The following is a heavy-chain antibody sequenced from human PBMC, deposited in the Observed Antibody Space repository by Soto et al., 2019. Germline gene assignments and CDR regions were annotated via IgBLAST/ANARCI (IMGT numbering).Heavy chain of an antibody. V-gene: IGHV3-21*01. CDR3: ASPLVATISFDS. CDR1: GFTFSFYD. CDR2: INNTGANI. J-gene: IGHJ4*02. Sequence: EVPLVESGGGLVKPGGSLRLSCAASGFTFSFYDMNWVRQAPGKGLEWVSYINNTGANIYYADSVKGRFTISRDNAKNSLYLQMNSLRDEDTAVYYCASPLVATISFDSWGQGTLLTVSS. D-gene: IGHD5-12*01.